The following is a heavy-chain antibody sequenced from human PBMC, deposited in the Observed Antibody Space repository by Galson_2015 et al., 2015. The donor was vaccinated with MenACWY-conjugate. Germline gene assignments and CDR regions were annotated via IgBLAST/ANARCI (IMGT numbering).Heavy chain of an antibody. CDR1: GDSVSSHSAA. J-gene: IGHJ6*02. CDR3: AGSGMDV. Sequence: CAISGDSVSSHSAAWNWIRQSPSGGLEWLGRTYYRTKWYNDYALSVKSRITINPDTSKNQFSLQLNSVTPEDTAVYYCAGSGMDVWGQGTTVAVSS. CDR2: TYYRTKWYN. V-gene: IGHV6-1*01.